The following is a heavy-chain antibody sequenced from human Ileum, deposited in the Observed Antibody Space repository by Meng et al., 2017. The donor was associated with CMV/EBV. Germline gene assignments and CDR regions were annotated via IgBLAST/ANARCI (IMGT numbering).Heavy chain of an antibody. CDR2: ISAYNGNT. D-gene: IGHD1-26*01. Sequence: ASVNVSCKASGYTFSTYGFSWVRQAPGQGLEWMGWISAYNGNTNYAQKLQGRVTMTTDTSTSTAYMELRGLRSDDTAVYYCARDGGVGASIPFDYWGQGTLVTVSS. CDR3: ARDGGVGASIPFDY. J-gene: IGHJ4*02. V-gene: IGHV1-18*01. CDR1: GYTFSTYG.